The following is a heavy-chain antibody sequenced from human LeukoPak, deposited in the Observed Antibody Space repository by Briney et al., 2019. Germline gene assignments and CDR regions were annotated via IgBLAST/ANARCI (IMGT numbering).Heavy chain of an antibody. Sequence: GESLKISCKGSGYSFTSYWIGWVRQMPGKGLEWMGIIYPGDSDIRYSPSFQGQVTISADKSISTAYLQWSSLKASDTAMYYCARHTGSHCSGGSCYLQAFDIWGHGTMVTVSS. CDR1: GYSFTSYW. V-gene: IGHV5-51*01. J-gene: IGHJ3*02. D-gene: IGHD2-15*01. CDR3: ARHTGSHCSGGSCYLQAFDI. CDR2: IYPGDSDI.